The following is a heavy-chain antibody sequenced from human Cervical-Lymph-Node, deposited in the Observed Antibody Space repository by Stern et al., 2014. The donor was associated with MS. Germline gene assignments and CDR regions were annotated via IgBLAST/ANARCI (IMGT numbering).Heavy chain of an antibody. CDR3: ARQGAYTYGRFDS. Sequence: VQLVQSGAEVKKPGETLKISCKGSGYNFTNYWIGWVRQMPGKGLEWMGISDPDDSDIRDSPSFQGQVTMSADKSINTAYLQWNSLKASDTAMYYCARQGAYTYGRFDSWGQGTLVTVSS. CDR2: SDPDDSDI. D-gene: IGHD5-18*01. V-gene: IGHV5-51*01. J-gene: IGHJ4*02. CDR1: GYNFTNYW.